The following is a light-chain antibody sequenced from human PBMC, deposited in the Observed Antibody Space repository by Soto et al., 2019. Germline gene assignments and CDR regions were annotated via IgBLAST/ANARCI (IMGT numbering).Light chain of an antibody. CDR3: QQYGVSPT. J-gene: IGKJ4*01. V-gene: IGKV3-20*01. CDR2: AAS. CDR1: QSLNFNF. Sequence: EIVLPQSPGTLSLFPGERATVSCTASQSLNFNFLGWYQKKSGQAPRLLIYAASTRATGIPDRFSGSGSGIDFTLTISRLEPEDSAVYYCQQYGVSPTFGGGTKVDIK.